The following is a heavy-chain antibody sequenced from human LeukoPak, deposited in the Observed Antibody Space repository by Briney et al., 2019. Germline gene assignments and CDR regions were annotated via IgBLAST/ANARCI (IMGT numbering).Heavy chain of an antibody. V-gene: IGHV4-59*01. CDR2: INYSGIT. CDR3: ARDVDDDYYLDV. CDR1: GGSFSGYY. J-gene: IGHJ6*03. D-gene: IGHD2-15*01. Sequence: PSETLSLTCAVYGGSFSGYYWSWIRQSPGKGLEWIGYINYSGITTYNPSLKSRVTISVDTSKNQFSLRLTSVTAADTAVYYCARDVDDDYYLDVWGKGTTVTVSS.